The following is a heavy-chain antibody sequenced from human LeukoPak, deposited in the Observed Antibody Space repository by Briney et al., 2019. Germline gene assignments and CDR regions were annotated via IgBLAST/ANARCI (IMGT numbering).Heavy chain of an antibody. CDR1: GYSFTTYW. D-gene: IGHD2-21*02. CDR2: IYLGDSDT. V-gene: IGHV5-51*01. CDR3: ARTYCGGDCYYSYFDY. J-gene: IGHJ4*02. Sequence: GESLKISCKGSGYSFTTYWIGWVRQIPGKGLEWMGIIYLGDSDTRYSPSFQGQVTISADKSISTAYLQWSSLKASDTAMYYCARTYCGGDCYYSYFDYWGQGTLVTVSS.